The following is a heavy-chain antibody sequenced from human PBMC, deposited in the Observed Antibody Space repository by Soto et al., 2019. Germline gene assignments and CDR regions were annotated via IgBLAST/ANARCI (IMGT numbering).Heavy chain of an antibody. CDR2: IYYSGST. CDR1: GGSISSSSYY. V-gene: IGHV4-39*01. D-gene: IGHD4-17*01. Sequence: SETLSLTCTVSGGSISSSSYYWGWIRQPPGKGLEWIGSIYYSGSTYYNPSLRSRVTISVDTSKDQFSLKLSSVTAADTAVYYCARHDYGDFDYWGQGTLVTVS. CDR3: ARHDYGDFDY. J-gene: IGHJ4*02.